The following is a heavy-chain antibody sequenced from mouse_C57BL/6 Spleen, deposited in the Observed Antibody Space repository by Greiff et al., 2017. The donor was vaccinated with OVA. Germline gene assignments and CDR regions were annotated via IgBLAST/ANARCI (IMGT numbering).Heavy chain of an antibody. CDR1: GYTFTSYW. CDR3: ARSGDYSNSFAY. D-gene: IGHD2-5*01. V-gene: IGHV1-52*01. Sequence: QVQLQQPGAELVRPGSSVKLSCKASGYTFTSYWMPWVKQRPIQGLEWIGNIDPSDSETHYNQKFKDKATLTVDKSSSTAYMQLSSLTSEDSAVYYCARSGDYSNSFAYWGQGTLVTVSA. CDR2: IDPSDSET. J-gene: IGHJ3*01.